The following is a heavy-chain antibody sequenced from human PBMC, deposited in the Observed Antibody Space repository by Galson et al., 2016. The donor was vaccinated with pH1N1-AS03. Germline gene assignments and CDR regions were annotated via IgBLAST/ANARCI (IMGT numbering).Heavy chain of an antibody. CDR1: GDSVSGSRGVA. V-gene: IGHV6-1*01. CDR2: TFYWSKWSN. D-gene: IGHD3-10*01. CDR3: ARAKNSGLDY. J-gene: IGHJ4*02. Sequence: CAISGDSVSGSRGVAWNWIRQSPSRGLEWLGRTFYWSKWSNDYAESVKSRITIDPDTSNNQFSLHLNSVTPEDTAIYFCARAKNSGLDYWGQGTPVTVSS.